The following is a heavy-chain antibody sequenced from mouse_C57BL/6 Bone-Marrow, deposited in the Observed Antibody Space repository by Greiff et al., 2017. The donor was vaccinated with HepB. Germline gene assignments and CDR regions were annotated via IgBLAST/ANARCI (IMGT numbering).Heavy chain of an antibody. J-gene: IGHJ4*01. CDR1: GFNIKDDY. CDR2: IDPENGDT. D-gene: IGHD2-9*01. V-gene: IGHV14-4*01. Sequence: EVQLQQSGAELVRPGASVKLSCTASGFNIKDDYMHWVKQRPEQGLEWIGWIDPENGDTEYASKFQGKATITADTSSNTAYLQLSSLTSEDTAVYYCTTSLLWLRRIDYYAMDYWGQGTSVTVSS. CDR3: TTSLLWLRRIDYYAMDY.